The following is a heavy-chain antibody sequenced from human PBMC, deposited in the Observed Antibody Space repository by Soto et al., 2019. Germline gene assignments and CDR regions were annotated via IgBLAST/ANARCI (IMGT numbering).Heavy chain of an antibody. CDR1: GLTFTNAW. CDR3: NTDRHDRSRGWYLEY. J-gene: IGHJ4*02. D-gene: IGHD6-19*01. V-gene: IGHV3-15*07. Sequence: EVQLVESGGGLVKPGGSLRLSCAASGLTFTNAWMNWVRQVPGKGLEWVGRIKSKTNGGTIEYAGSVKDRFTISRDDSNDTLYLQMNILKTEDTAVYYCNTDRHDRSRGWYLEYWGQGTLVTVSS. CDR2: IKSKTNGGTI.